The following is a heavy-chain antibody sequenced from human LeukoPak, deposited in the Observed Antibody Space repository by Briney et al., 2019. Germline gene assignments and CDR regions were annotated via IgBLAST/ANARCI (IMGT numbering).Heavy chain of an antibody. J-gene: IGHJ4*02. V-gene: IGHV4-59*01. CDR1: GGSLNSYH. Sequence: SETLSLTCTVSGGSLNSYHWSWIRQPPGKGLEWIGYIYYIGSTNYNPSLKSRVTISVDTSKNQFSLRLSSVTAADTAVYYCARVGKDGYNHFDYWGQGTLVTVSS. D-gene: IGHD5-24*01. CDR3: ARVGKDGYNHFDY. CDR2: IYYIGST.